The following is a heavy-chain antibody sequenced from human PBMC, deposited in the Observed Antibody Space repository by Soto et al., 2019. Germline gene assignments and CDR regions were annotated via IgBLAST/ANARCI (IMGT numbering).Heavy chain of an antibody. Sequence: QITLKESGPTLVKPTQTLTLTCTFSGFSLSTSGLGVAWIRQPPGKALEWLALIYWDDDKRYSPSLKSRLTITKDTSTYQVVLTMTNMDPVDTATYYCAHSTAGASRVRATGRYSQHWGQGTLVTVSS. J-gene: IGHJ1*01. CDR2: IYWDDDK. V-gene: IGHV2-5*02. CDR3: AHSTAGASRVRATGRYSQH. D-gene: IGHD3-10*01. CDR1: GFSLSTSGLG.